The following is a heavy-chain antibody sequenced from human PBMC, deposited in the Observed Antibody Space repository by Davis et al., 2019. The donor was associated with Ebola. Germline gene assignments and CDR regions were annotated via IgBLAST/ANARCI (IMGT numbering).Heavy chain of an antibody. J-gene: IGHJ4*02. CDR2: ISSSSSTI. CDR1: GFTFSSYS. Sequence: GESLKISCAASGFTFSSYSMNWVRQAPGKGLEWVSYISSSSSTIYYADSVKGRFTISRDNAKNTLYLQMNSLRAEDTAVYYCAKDLPPLDYWGQGTLVTVSS. V-gene: IGHV3-48*01. CDR3: AKDLPPLDY. D-gene: IGHD5/OR15-5a*01.